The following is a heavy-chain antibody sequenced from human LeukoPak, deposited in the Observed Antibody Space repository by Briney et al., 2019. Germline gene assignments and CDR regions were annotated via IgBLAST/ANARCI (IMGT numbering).Heavy chain of an antibody. CDR1: GFTFSSYA. CDR3: AKGREVVTPMAADAFDI. D-gene: IGHD4-23*01. Sequence: GGSLRLSCAASGFTFSSYAMSWVRQAPGKGLEWVSAISGSGGSTYYADSVKGRFTISRDNSKNTLYLQMNSLRAEDTAVYYCAKGREVVTPMAADAFDIWGQGTMVTVSS. CDR2: ISGSGGST. J-gene: IGHJ3*02. V-gene: IGHV3-23*01.